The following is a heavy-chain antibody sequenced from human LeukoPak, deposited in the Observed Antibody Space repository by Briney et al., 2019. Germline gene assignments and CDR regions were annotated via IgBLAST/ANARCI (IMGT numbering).Heavy chain of an antibody. CDR1: GYNFTSYW. Sequence: GESLKISCEGSGYNFTSYWIGWVRQLPGKGLEWMGIIYPGESDTRYSPSFQGQVTISAAKSISTASLQWSSLKASDTAMYYCARHVGVGGYYADDAFDIWGQGTMVTVSS. CDR2: IYPGESDT. D-gene: IGHD3-3*01. V-gene: IGHV5-51*01. J-gene: IGHJ3*02. CDR3: ARHVGVGGYYADDAFDI.